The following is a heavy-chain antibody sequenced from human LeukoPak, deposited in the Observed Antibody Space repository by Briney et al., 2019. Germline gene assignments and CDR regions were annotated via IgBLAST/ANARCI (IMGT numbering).Heavy chain of an antibody. Sequence: SETLSLTCTVSGGSMSSSSYYWGWIRQPPGKELEWIGSIYYSGSTYYNPSLKSRVTISVDTSKHQFSLKLSSVTAADTAVYYCARATYYYDSSGTARDAFDIWGQGTMVTVSS. CDR3: ARATYYYDSSGTARDAFDI. CDR2: IYYSGST. D-gene: IGHD3-22*01. V-gene: IGHV4-39*07. J-gene: IGHJ3*02. CDR1: GGSMSSSSYY.